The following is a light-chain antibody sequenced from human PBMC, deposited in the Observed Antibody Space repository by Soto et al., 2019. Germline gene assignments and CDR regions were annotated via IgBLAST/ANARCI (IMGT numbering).Light chain of an antibody. CDR1: QGISNY. Sequence: DIQMTQSPSSLSASVGDRVTITYRASQGISNYLAWYQQKPGKVPKLLIYAASTLQSGVPSRLSGSGSGTDFTLTISSLQPEDVATYYCQKYNSAPPTFGQGTKVEIK. J-gene: IGKJ1*01. CDR2: AAS. V-gene: IGKV1-27*01. CDR3: QKYNSAPPT.